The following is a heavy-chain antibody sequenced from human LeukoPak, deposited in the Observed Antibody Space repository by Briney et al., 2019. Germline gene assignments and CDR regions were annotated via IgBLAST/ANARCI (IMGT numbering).Heavy chain of an antibody. V-gene: IGHV1-24*01. J-gene: IGHJ4*02. CDR1: GYTLTELS. CDR3: ATLADYYDSSGYYNWYFDY. D-gene: IGHD3-22*01. CDR2: FDPEDGET. Sequence: ASVTVSYKLSGYTLTELSMHWVRQAPGKGLEGMGGFDPEDGETIYAQKLQGRVTMTEDTSTDTAYMELSSLRSEDTAVYYCATLADYYDSSGYYNWYFDYWGQGTLVTVSS.